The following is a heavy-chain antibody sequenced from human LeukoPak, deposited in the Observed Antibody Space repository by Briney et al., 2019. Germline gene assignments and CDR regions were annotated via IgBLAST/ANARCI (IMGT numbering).Heavy chain of an antibody. CDR3: AKYDGVWGSYQG. V-gene: IGHV4-59*01. CDR2: IYYSGST. J-gene: IGHJ4*02. CDR1: GGSISSYY. Sequence: SETLSLTCTVSGGSISSYYWSWIRQPPAKGLEWIGYIYYSGSTNYNPSLKSRVTISVDTSKNQFSLKLSSVTAADTAVYYCAKYDGVWGSYQGWGQGTLVSVSS. D-gene: IGHD3-16*02.